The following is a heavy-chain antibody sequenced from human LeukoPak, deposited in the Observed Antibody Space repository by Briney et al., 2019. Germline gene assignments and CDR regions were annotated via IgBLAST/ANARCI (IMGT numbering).Heavy chain of an antibody. D-gene: IGHD1-26*01. Sequence: NSSETLSLTCTVSGGSISSSSYYWGWIRQPPGKGLEWIGSIYYSGSTYYNPSLKSRVTISVDTSKNQFSLKLSSVTAADTAVYYCARDPSGSYQFDYWGQGTLVTVSS. CDR1: GGSISSSSYY. CDR2: IYYSGST. CDR3: ARDPSGSYQFDY. V-gene: IGHV4-39*07. J-gene: IGHJ4*02.